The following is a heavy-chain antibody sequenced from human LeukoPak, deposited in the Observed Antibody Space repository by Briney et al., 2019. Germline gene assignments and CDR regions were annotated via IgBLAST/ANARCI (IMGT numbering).Heavy chain of an antibody. CDR1: GGSVTSGANY. CDR2: IQTSGRV. D-gene: IGHD4-17*01. J-gene: IGHJ4*02. CDR3: ARDRGNGDYGDYFDS. V-gene: IGHV4-61*02. Sequence: PSQTLSLTCSVSGGSVTSGANYWNWIRRPAGKGLEWIGRIQTSGRVNYNPSLKSRVTVYLDTPKNLVSLQLTSVTAADTAVYYCARDRGNGDYGDYFDSWGQGTQVTVSS.